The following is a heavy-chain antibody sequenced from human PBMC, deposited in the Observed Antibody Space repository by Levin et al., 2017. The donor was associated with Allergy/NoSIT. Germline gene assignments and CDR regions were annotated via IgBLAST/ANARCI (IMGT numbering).Heavy chain of an antibody. CDR1: GFTFSSYA. J-gene: IGHJ4*02. CDR3: ARDPSPFGAVAGTGGFDY. CDR2: ISYDGSNK. D-gene: IGHD6-19*01. Sequence: GGSLRLSCAASGFTFSSYAMHWVRQAPGKGLEWVAVISYDGSNKYYADSVKGRFTISRDNSKNTLYLQMNSLRAEDTAVYYCARDPSPFGAVAGTGGFDYWGQGTLVTVSS. V-gene: IGHV3-30-3*01.